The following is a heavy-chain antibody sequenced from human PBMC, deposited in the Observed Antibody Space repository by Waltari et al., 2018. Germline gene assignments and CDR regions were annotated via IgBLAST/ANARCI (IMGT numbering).Heavy chain of an antibody. CDR3: ARGRAPTRIRRYCSSTSCHTGYAFDI. Sequence: QVQLVQSGAEVKKPGASVKVSCKASGYTFTSYDINWVRQATGQGLEWMGWMNPNSGNAGYAQKCQGRVTITRNTSISTAYMELSSLRSEDTAVYYCARGRAPTRIRRYCSSTSCHTGYAFDIWGQGTMVTVSS. D-gene: IGHD2-2*01. CDR1: GYTFTSYD. CDR2: MNPNSGNA. J-gene: IGHJ3*02. V-gene: IGHV1-8*03.